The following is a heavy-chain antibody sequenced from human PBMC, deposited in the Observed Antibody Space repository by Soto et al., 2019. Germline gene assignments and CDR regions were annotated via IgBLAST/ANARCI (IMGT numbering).Heavy chain of an antibody. CDR2: IYYSGST. CDR1: GGSISSSSYY. V-gene: IGHV4-39*01. CDR3: ARRVGCSGGSCYGGY. Sequence: QLQLQESGPGLVKPSETLSLTCTVSGGSISSSSYYWGWIRQPPGKGLEWIGSIYYSGSTYYNPCLKSRVTIAVDTSKHQFSLKLSSVTAADTAVYYCARRVGCSGGSCYGGYWGQGTLVTVSS. D-gene: IGHD2-15*01. J-gene: IGHJ4*02.